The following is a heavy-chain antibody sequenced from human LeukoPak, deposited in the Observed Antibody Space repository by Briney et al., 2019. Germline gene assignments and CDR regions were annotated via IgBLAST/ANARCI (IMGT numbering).Heavy chain of an antibody. Sequence: PGGSLRLSCAASGFTFRTYWMTWVRQAPGKGLEWVANIKQDGTEKYYVDTVKGRFTISRDNAKNSLYLQMNSLRGEDTAVYYCAELGITMIGGVWGEGATVTISS. CDR1: GFTFRTYW. J-gene: IGHJ6*02. D-gene: IGHD3-10*01. CDR3: AELGITMIGGV. V-gene: IGHV3-7*01. CDR2: IKQDGTEK.